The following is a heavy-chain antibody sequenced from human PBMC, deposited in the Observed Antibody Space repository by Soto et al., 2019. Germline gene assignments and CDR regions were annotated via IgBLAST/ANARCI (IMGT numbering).Heavy chain of an antibody. J-gene: IGHJ3*02. CDR2: IYDRGYI. Sequence: QVQLQESGPRLVKPSETLSLTCTVSGGSISSYYWSWIRQPPGKELEWIGYIYDRGYIRYNPSLKSRVTISVDTSIYHCSLRLTSVTAADTAVYYCERGFNRASDAFDIWGQGTMVTVSS. V-gene: IGHV4-59*01. CDR3: ERGFNRASDAFDI. CDR1: GGSISSYY.